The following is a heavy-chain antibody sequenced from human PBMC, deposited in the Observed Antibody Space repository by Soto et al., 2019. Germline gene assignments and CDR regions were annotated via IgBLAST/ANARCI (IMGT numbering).Heavy chain of an antibody. CDR3: AGREYSSSSFYYYYYAMDV. CDR2: INHSGDT. J-gene: IGHJ6*02. Sequence: SETLSLTCALYGGSFSNYYWSWIRQPPGKGLEWIGEINHSGDTKYNPSLKSRVTISVDTSKNQISLRLNSVSAADSAVYYCAGREYSSSSFYYYYYAMDVWGQGTTVTVS. D-gene: IGHD6-6*01. V-gene: IGHV4-34*01. CDR1: GGSFSNYY.